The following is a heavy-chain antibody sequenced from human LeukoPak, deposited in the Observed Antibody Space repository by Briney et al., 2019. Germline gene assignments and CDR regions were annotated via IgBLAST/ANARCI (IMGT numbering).Heavy chain of an antibody. CDR1: GFTFSSYS. CDR2: ISSSSSTI. CDR3: ARSQPSYDYVWGSYRSIDY. D-gene: IGHD3-16*02. Sequence: GGSLRLSCAASGFTFSSYSMHWVRQAPGKGLEWVSYISSSSSTIYYADSVKGRFTISRDNAKNSLYLQMSSLRAEDTAVYYCARSQPSYDYVWGSYRSIDYWGQGTLVTVSS. J-gene: IGHJ4*02. V-gene: IGHV3-48*01.